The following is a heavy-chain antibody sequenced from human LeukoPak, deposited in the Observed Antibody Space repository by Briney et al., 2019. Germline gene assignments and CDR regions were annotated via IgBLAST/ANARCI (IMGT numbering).Heavy chain of an antibody. V-gene: IGHV1-69*13. Sequence: RASVKVSCKASGGTFSSYAISWVRQAPGQGLEWMGGIIPIFGTANYAQKFQGRVTITADESTSTAYMELSSLRSEDTAVYYCARDDSGSYYAPNPNYSYYGMDVWGQGTTVTVSS. D-gene: IGHD1-26*01. CDR1: GGTFSSYA. CDR3: ARDDSGSYYAPNPNYSYYGMDV. J-gene: IGHJ6*02. CDR2: IIPIFGTA.